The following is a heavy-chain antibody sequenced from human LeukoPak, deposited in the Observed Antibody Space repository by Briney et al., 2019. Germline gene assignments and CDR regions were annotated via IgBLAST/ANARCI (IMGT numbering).Heavy chain of an antibody. Sequence: GGSLRLSRSDPRFTFISYGIHRVRQAPRKGLEWVAVISNDGSNQYYADSVKGRFTISRDNSKITLYLQMNSLRAEDTAVYYCAKEAGRWELEWGQGTLVTVSS. CDR2: ISNDGSNQ. D-gene: IGHD1-26*01. CDR3: AKEAGRWELE. V-gene: IGHV3-30*18. CDR1: RFTFISYG. J-gene: IGHJ4*02.